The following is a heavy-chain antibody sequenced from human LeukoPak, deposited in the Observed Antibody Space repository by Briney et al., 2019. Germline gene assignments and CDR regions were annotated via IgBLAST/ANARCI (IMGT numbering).Heavy chain of an antibody. CDR2: ISGSDNVK. CDR3: ARGLRGYTYGLDY. D-gene: IGHD5-18*01. Sequence: GGSLRLSCAASGFNFNIYEMSWVRQAPGKGLEGVSYISGSDNVKYYADSVKGRFTISRDSAKDLLYLQMSSLRAEDTGVYYCARGLRGYTYGLDYWGQGTLVAVSS. J-gene: IGHJ4*02. CDR1: GFNFNIYE. V-gene: IGHV3-48*03.